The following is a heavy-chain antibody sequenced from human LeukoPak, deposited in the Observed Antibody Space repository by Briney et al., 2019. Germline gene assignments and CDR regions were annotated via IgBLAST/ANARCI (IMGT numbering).Heavy chain of an antibody. Sequence: PSETLSLTCTVSGGSISSYYWSWIRQPPGKGLEWIGYIYYSGSTNYNPSLKSRVTISVDTSKNQFSLKLSSVTAADTAVYYCARGDPTTRDPMFDYWGQGTLVTVSS. D-gene: IGHD5-12*01. J-gene: IGHJ4*02. V-gene: IGHV4-59*01. CDR2: IYYSGST. CDR3: ARGDPTTRDPMFDY. CDR1: GGSISSYY.